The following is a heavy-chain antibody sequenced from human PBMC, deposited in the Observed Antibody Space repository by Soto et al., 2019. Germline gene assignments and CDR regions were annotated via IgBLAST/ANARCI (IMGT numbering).Heavy chain of an antibody. CDR3: ARDQRWHDLFWWFDP. D-gene: IGHD1-1*01. Sequence: ASVKVSCKAIGYSFTSHYMHWVRQAPGQGLEWMGTIYPGGVNIGYAQKFKGRVTMTKDTSTSTVYMELNSLTSEDTAVYYCARDQRWHDLFWWFDPWGQGTLVTVS. CDR2: IYPGGVNI. V-gene: IGHV1-46*03. CDR1: GYSFTSHY. J-gene: IGHJ5*02.